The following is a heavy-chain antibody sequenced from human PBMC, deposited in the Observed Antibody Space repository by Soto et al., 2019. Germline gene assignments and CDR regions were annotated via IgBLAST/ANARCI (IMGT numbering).Heavy chain of an antibody. CDR1: GFTFSSYA. Sequence: QVQLVESGGGVVQPGRSLRLSCAASGFTFSSYAMHWVRQAPGKGLEWVAVISYDGSNKYYADSVKGRFTISRDNSKNTLYLQMNSLRAEDTAVYYCASTTRGIAAAGTGYFQHWGQGTLFTVSS. CDR2: ISYDGSNK. CDR3: ASTTRGIAAAGTGYFQH. J-gene: IGHJ1*01. D-gene: IGHD6-13*01. V-gene: IGHV3-30-3*01.